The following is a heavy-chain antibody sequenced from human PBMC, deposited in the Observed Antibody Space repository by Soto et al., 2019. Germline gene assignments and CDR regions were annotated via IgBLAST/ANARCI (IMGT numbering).Heavy chain of an antibody. CDR3: ARERILRWFGGGGYGMDV. CDR1: GFTFSSYA. V-gene: IGHV3-30-3*01. D-gene: IGHD3-10*01. J-gene: IGHJ6*02. Sequence: QVQLVESGGGVVQPGRSLRLSYAASGFTFSSYAMHWVRQAPGKGLEWVAVISYDGSNKYYADSVKGRLTISRDNSKNTLYLKMNSRRAGDTAVYYCARERILRWFGGGGYGMDVWGQGTTVTVSS. CDR2: ISYDGSNK.